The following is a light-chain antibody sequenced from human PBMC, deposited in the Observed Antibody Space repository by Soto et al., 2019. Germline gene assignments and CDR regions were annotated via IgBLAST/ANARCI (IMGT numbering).Light chain of an antibody. CDR3: QQYKTYWS. CDR1: QSISSW. Sequence: DIQMTQSPSTLSASVGDRITITCRASQSISSWLAWYQQKPGKAPKVLIYKASSLESGVPSRFSDSGSGTEFTLTISSLQPDDFATYYCQQYKTYWSFGQGTKVEIK. CDR2: KAS. J-gene: IGKJ1*01. V-gene: IGKV1-5*03.